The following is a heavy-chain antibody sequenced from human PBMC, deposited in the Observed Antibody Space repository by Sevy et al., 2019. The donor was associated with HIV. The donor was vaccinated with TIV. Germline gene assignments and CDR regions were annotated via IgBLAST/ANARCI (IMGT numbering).Heavy chain of an antibody. Sequence: SETLSLTCTVSGASISSYYWSWIRQPPGKGLEWVGYIYYNGRTNYNPSLKSRVTISVDTSKNQFSLKLISVTAADTAVYYCARSLADYYYRMDVWGQGTTVTVSS. CDR2: IYYNGRT. CDR3: ARSLADYYYRMDV. V-gene: IGHV4-59*01. J-gene: IGHJ6*02. CDR1: GASISSYY.